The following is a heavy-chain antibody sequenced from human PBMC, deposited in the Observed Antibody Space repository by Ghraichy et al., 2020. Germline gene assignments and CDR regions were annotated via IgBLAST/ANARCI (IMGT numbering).Heavy chain of an antibody. J-gene: IGHJ5*02. CDR3: ARRITVAGHWFDP. CDR1: GYSFINHW. V-gene: IGHV5-51*01. D-gene: IGHD6-19*01. CDR2: IYPGDSQT. Sequence: GESLNISCKGDGYSFINHWIGWVRPRPGKGLEWMGNIYPGDSQTTYSPSFEGQVTMSVDKSINTAYLQWSSLKASDTAMYYCARRITVAGHWFDPWGQGTLVTVSS.